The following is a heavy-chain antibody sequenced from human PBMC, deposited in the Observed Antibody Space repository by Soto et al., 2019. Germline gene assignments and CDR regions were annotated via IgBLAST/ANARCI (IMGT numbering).Heavy chain of an antibody. CDR2: ISYDGSNK. J-gene: IGHJ4*02. D-gene: IGHD2-15*01. Sequence: PGGSLRLSCAASGFTFSSYAMHWVRQAPGKGLEWVAVISYDGSNKYYADSVKGRFTISRDNSKNTLYLQMNSLRAEDTAVYYCARDLELVRYFDYWGQGTLVTVS. CDR3: ARDLELVRYFDY. V-gene: IGHV3-30-3*01. CDR1: GFTFSSYA.